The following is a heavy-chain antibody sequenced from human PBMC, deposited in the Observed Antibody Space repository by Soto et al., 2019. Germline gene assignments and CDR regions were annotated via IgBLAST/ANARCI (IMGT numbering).Heavy chain of an antibody. Sequence: ASVKVSCKASGYTFTSYGISWVRQAPGQGLEWKGWISAHNGNTNYAQKQQGRVNMTRDTSISTAYMELSRLRSDDTAVYYCARSHCSSTSCYPSGMDVWGQGTTVTVSS. CDR2: ISAHNGNT. J-gene: IGHJ6*02. V-gene: IGHV1-18*01. D-gene: IGHD2-2*01. CDR3: ARSHCSSTSCYPSGMDV. CDR1: GYTFTSYG.